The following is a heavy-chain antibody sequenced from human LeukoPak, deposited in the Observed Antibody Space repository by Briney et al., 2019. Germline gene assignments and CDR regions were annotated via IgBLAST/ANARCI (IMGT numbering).Heavy chain of an antibody. CDR1: GYSFPSYY. J-gene: IGHJ4*02. D-gene: IGHD4-17*01. Sequence: GASVKVSCKASGYSFPSYYMHWVRQAPRQGLAWMGIINASGGRRSYAQKFQGKVSMTRDAATSTVYMERSSLRSEDTAVYYCARASQLTVTFDYWGQGTLVTVSS. CDR3: ARASQLTVTFDY. V-gene: IGHV1-46*01. CDR2: INASGGRR.